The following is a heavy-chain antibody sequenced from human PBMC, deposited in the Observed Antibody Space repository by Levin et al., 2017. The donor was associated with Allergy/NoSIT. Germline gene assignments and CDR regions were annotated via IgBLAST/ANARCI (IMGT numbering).Heavy chain of an antibody. CDR2: IYPGESDI. D-gene: IGHD6-19*01. CDR1: GYSFSNYW. V-gene: IGHV5-51*01. CDR3: VRRGGSSSGFFYFYALDF. J-gene: IGHJ6*02. Sequence: KVSCKASGYSFSNYWIGWVRQMPGKGLEWMGLIYPGESDIRYNPSFQGQVAISADTSINTAYLAWSSLKASYSAMYYCVRRGGSSSGFFYFYALDFWGHGTTVTVSS.